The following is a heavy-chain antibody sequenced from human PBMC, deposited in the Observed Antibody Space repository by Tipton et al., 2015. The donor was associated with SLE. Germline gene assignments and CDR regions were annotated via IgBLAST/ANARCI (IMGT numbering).Heavy chain of an antibody. D-gene: IGHD5-12*01. J-gene: IGHJ3*02. CDR3: AGGGVATMGGYAFEI. Sequence: TLSLTCTVSGASISTHYWSWIRQPPGKGLEWIGYISYTGNTNFNPSLKSRVTMSVATSKNQFSLRLNPVTAADTALYYWAGGGVATMGGYAFEIWGQGTMVTVSS. CDR1: GASISTHY. CDR2: ISYTGNT. V-gene: IGHV4-59*11.